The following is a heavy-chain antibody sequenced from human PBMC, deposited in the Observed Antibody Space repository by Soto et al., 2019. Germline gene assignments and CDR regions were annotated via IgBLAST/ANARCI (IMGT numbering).Heavy chain of an antibody. CDR1: GYTFTSYD. D-gene: IGHD1-1*01. CDR2: MNPNSGNT. CDR3: ARGFPGTWTGPQGYYYMDV. J-gene: IGHJ6*03. Sequence: ASVKVSCKASGYTFTSYDINWVRQATGQGLEWMGWMNPNSGNTGYAQKFQGRVTMTRNTSISTAYMELSSLRSEDTAVYYCARGFPGTWTGPQGYYYMDVWGKGTTVTVSS. V-gene: IGHV1-8*01.